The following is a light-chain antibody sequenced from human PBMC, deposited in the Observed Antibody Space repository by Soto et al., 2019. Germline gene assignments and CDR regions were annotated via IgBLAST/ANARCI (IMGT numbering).Light chain of an antibody. CDR3: QQYDSSPIT. CDR1: QTISSGF. J-gene: IGKJ5*01. CDR2: DAS. Sequence: ILFTQSPGILYLSPGDRATLSCRASQTISSGFLAWYQQKVGQAPRILIYDASNRDTGVPDRFSGSGSGTDCTLTISRLEPEDFAVYYCQQYDSSPITFGQGTRLEI. V-gene: IGKV3-20*01.